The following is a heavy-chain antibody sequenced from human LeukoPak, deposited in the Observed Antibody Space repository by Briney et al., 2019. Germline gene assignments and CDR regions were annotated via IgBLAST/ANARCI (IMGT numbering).Heavy chain of an antibody. CDR3: ARDGMGATTGDY. V-gene: IGHV1-18*01. J-gene: IGHJ4*02. CDR2: ISAYNGDT. Sequence: ASVKVSCKASGYTFINYGISWVRQAPGQGLEWMGWISAYNGDTKYAQKLLGRVTMTTDTSTSTAYMELRSLTSDDTAVYYCARDGMGATTGDYWGQETLVTVSS. D-gene: IGHD1-26*01. CDR1: GYTFINYG.